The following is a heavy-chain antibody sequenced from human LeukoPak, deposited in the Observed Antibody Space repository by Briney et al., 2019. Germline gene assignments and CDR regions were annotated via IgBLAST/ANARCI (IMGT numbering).Heavy chain of an antibody. CDR1: GGTFSSYA. CDR2: IIPIFGTA. V-gene: IGHV1-69*13. J-gene: IGHJ5*02. CDR3: ARTTGGGPMVRGVISWFDP. Sequence: ASVKVSCKASGGTFSSYAISWVRQAPGQGLEWMGGIIPIFGTANYAQKFQGRVTITADESTSTAYMELSSLRSEDTAVYYCARTTGGGPMVRGVISWFDPWGQGTLVTVSS. D-gene: IGHD3-10*01.